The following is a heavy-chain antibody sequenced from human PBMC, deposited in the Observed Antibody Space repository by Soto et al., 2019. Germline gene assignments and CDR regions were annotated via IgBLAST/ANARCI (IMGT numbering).Heavy chain of an antibody. CDR3: ASGVGIDVTSEPGADF. Sequence: QVQLVQSGAEVKKPGASVRVSCKASGYIFTNYGITWVRQAPGQGLDWMGWISAYSGNAHYAEKFHGRVTMTTDTSTNTAYIELRTLRSDDTAVYFCASGVGIDVTSEPGADFWGQGAQVTVSS. V-gene: IGHV1-18*01. D-gene: IGHD1-26*01. J-gene: IGHJ4*02. CDR1: GYIFTNYG. CDR2: ISAYSGNA.